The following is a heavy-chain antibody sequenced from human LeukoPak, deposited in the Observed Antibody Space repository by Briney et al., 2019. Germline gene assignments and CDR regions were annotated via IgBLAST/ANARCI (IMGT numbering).Heavy chain of an antibody. CDR1: GFTFSDYF. J-gene: IGHJ4*02. CDR2: ISTTDII. V-gene: IGHV3-11*04. Sequence: GGSLRLSCAASGFTFSDYFMSWIRQAPGKGLEWVAYISTTDIIYYADSVKGRFTISRDNAKNSLYLHMNSLRAEDTAVYYCARDAGLRFDYWGQGTLVAVSS. CDR3: ARDAGLRFDY. D-gene: IGHD4-17*01.